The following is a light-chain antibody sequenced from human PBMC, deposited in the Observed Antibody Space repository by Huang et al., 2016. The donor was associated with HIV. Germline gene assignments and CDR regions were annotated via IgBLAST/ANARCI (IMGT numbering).Light chain of an antibody. Sequence: DIQMTQYPSSLSASVGDRVPITCRASQDINNYLAWYQQKAGQVPKLLSYAASSLQSGVPSRFSGSGSGTDFTLSITSLQPEDVAIYCCQKYDSVPRTFGQGTKVDIK. CDR2: AAS. CDR3: QKYDSVPRT. J-gene: IGKJ1*01. V-gene: IGKV1-27*01. CDR1: QDINNY.